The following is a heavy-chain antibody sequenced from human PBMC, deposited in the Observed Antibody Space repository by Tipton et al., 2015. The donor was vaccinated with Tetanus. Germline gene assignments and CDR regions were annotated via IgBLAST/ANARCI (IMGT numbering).Heavy chain of an antibody. CDR3: ARTSGYLYSSY. D-gene: IGHD3-3*01. V-gene: IGHV4-39*07. CDR1: GDSIGRTRPY. Sequence: LRLSCTVSGDSIGRTRPYWGWIRQPPGKDFEGIGSIYRRETTYYNPSLKSRVTVSIDMSKNQFYLKLSSVTSADTAVYYCARTSGYLYSSYCGQGTLLTVSS. CDR2: IYRRETT. J-gene: IGHJ1*01.